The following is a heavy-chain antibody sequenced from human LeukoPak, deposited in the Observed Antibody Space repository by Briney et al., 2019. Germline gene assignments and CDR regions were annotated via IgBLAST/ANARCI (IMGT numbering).Heavy chain of an antibody. V-gene: IGHV3-30*04. J-gene: IGHJ6*02. D-gene: IGHD4-17*01. Sequence: PGRSLRLSCAASGFTFSSYAMHWVRQAPGKGLEWVAVTSYDGSDKYYADSVKGRFTISRDNSKNTTYLQMNSLRAEDTAVYYCARVGTVTHYYYYYGMDVWGQGTTVTVSS. CDR1: GFTFSSYA. CDR3: ARVGTVTHYYYYYGMDV. CDR2: TSYDGSDK.